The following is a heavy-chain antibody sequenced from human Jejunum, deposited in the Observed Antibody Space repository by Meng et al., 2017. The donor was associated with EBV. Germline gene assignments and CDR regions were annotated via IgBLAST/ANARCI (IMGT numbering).Heavy chain of an antibody. J-gene: IGHJ4*02. Sequence: VLLVDAGGGLVQPGGSLMLSCAASGFTLSDHWIHWVRQAPGEGLMWVSRINPDGRTINYGDSVKGRFTISRDNAKNTVYLQMNSLRAEDTAVYYCTRAGYYRFDYWGQGALVTVSS. V-gene: IGHV3-74*01. CDR3: TRAGYYRFDY. CDR1: GFTLSDHW. D-gene: IGHD1-26*01. CDR2: INPDGRTI.